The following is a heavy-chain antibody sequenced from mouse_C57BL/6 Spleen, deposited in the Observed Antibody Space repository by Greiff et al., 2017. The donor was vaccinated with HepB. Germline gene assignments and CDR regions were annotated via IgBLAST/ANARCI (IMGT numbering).Heavy chain of an antibody. CDR2: ISSGGSYT. CDR3: ARHDDYGGY. CDR1: GFTFSSYG. V-gene: IGHV5-6*01. Sequence: EVKLMESGGDLVKPGGSLKLSCAASGFTFSSYGMSWVRQTPDKRLEWVATISSGGSYTYYPDSVKGRFTISRDNAKNTLYLQMSSLKSEDTAMYYCARHDDYGGYWGQGTTLTVSS. J-gene: IGHJ2*01. D-gene: IGHD2-4*01.